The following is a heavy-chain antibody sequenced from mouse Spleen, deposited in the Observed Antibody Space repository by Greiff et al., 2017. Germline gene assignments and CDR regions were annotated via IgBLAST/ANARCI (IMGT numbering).Heavy chain of an antibody. Sequence: VQGVESGPGLVAPSQSLSITCTVSGFSLTSYGVDWVRQSPGKGLEWLGVIWGGGSTNYNSALKSRLSISKDNSKSQVFLKMNSLQTDDTAMYYCARSSGSSYRYFDVWGAGTTVTVSS. CDR3: ARSSGSSYRYFDV. J-gene: IGHJ1*01. D-gene: IGHD1-1*01. V-gene: IGHV2-6*01. CDR1: GFSLTSYG. CDR2: IWGGGST.